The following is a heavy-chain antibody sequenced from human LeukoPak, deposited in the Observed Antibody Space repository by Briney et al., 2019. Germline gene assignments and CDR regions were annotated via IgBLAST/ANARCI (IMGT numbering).Heavy chain of an antibody. D-gene: IGHD5-12*01. CDR1: GFTFSSYE. CDR3: AKGYRAYDSRYLFDY. J-gene: IGHJ4*02. Sequence: GGSLRLSCAASGFTFSSYEMNWVRQAPGKGLEWVAFIRYDGSNKYYADSLKGRFTISRDNSTNTLYLQLTSLTAEDTAVYYCAKGYRAYDSRYLFDYCGQGTLVTVSS. V-gene: IGHV3-30*02. CDR2: IRYDGSNK.